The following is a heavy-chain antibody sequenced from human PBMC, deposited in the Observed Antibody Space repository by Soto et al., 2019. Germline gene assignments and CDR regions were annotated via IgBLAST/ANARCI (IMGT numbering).Heavy chain of an antibody. V-gene: IGHV4-59*02. CDR1: GASVSHGY. Sequence: SETLSLTCNVSGASVSHGYWSWIRQPPGKGLEWIGFMYFGGSFNYNPSLTSRATISVETSKNQFSMKLTSVTASDTAVYYCARDLGGWPDYWGQGTLVTVSS. CDR3: ARDLGGWPDY. J-gene: IGHJ4*02. CDR2: MYFGGSF. D-gene: IGHD2-15*01.